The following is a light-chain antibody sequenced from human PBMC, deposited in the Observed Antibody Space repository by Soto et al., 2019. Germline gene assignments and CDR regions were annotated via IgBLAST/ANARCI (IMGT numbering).Light chain of an antibody. CDR2: GAS. CDR3: QQYGSSPWT. V-gene: IGKV3-20*01. Sequence: ELVITHSPATLSVSPGERATLSCRASQSVSSNVAWYQQIPGQTPRLLIYGASSRATGIPDRFSGSGSGTDFTLTISRLEPEDFAVYYCQQYGSSPWTFGQGTKVDIK. J-gene: IGKJ1*01. CDR1: QSVSSN.